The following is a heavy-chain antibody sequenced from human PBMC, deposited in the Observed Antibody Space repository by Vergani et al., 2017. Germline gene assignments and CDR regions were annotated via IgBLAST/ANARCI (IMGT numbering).Heavy chain of an antibody. J-gene: IGHJ4*02. CDR2: ISWDGGST. CDR3: ARDMFRGWLGY. CDR1: GFTFDDYA. D-gene: IGHD5-24*01. V-gene: IGHV3-43D*03. Sequence: EVHLLESGGGQVEAGGSLRLSCAASGFTFDDYAMHWVRQAPGKGLEWVSLISWDGGSTYYADSVKGRFTISRDNSKNSLYLQMNSLRAEDTALYYCARDMFRGWLGYWGQGTLVTVSS.